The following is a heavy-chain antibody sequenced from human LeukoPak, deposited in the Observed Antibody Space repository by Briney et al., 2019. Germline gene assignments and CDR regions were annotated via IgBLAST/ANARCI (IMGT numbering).Heavy chain of an antibody. CDR2: IYYSGST. CDR1: GAAITSTGYY. CDR3: ARPYFDDSSYYYPFAP. J-gene: IGHJ5*02. Sequence: PSETLSLTCTVSGAAITSTGYYWNWIRQHPGKGLEWMGSIYYSGSTYYNPSLKSRVTILVDRSKNQFSLNLSSLTSADTDVYYCARPYFDDSSYYYPFAPWGQGTLVTVSS. D-gene: IGHD3-22*01. V-gene: IGHV4-31*03.